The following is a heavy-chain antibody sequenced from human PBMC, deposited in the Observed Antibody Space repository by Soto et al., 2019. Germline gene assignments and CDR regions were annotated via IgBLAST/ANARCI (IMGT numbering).Heavy chain of an antibody. Sequence: PGGSLRLSCAASGFTVSSNYMSWVRQAPGKGLEWVSVIYSGGSTYYADSVKGRFTISRDNSKDTLYLQMNSLRAEDTAVYYCARDGGLFLEWLSPKRYYYMDVWGKGTTVTVSS. D-gene: IGHD3-3*01. CDR1: GFTVSSNY. J-gene: IGHJ6*03. V-gene: IGHV3-66*01. CDR2: IYSGGST. CDR3: ARDGGLFLEWLSPKRYYYMDV.